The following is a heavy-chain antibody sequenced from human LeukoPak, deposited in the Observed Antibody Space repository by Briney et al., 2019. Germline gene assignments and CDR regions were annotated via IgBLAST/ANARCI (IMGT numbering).Heavy chain of an antibody. J-gene: IGHJ4*02. Sequence: GESLKISCKGSGYSFTSYWIGWVRQMPGKGLEWMGIIYPGDSDTRYSPSFQGQVTISADKSISTAYLQWSSLKASDTAMYYCARLKVQSDSTRAPFDYWGQGTLVTVSS. CDR2: IYPGDSDT. CDR1: GYSFTSYW. V-gene: IGHV5-51*01. D-gene: IGHD6-19*01. CDR3: ARLKVQSDSTRAPFDY.